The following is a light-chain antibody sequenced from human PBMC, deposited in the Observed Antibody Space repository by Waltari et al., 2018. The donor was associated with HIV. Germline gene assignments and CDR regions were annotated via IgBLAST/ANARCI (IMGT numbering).Light chain of an antibody. J-gene: IGLJ3*02. V-gene: IGLV2-14*03. CDR1: SSDGDIYNY. CDR2: DVS. Sequence: QSALTQPVSVSGSPGQSITISCTGSSSDGDIYNYVSWYQQHPGKAPRLIIYDVSDRPSGVSNRFSGSKSGNTASLTISGLQAEDEADYYCSSYTSSSPWVFGGGTKLTVL. CDR3: SSYTSSSPWV.